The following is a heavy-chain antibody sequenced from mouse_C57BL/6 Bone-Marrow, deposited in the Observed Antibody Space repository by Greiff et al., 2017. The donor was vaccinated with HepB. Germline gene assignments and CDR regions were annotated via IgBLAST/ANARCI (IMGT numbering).Heavy chain of an antibody. J-gene: IGHJ1*03. D-gene: IGHD1-1*01. Sequence: VQLQQSGGGLVQPKGSLKLSCAASGFTFNTYAMHWVRQAPGKGLEWVARIRSKSSNYATYYADSVKDRFTISRDDSQSMLYLQMNNLKTEDTAMYYCVRVGNYYGTLYWYFDVWGTGTTVTVSS. CDR3: VRVGNYYGTLYWYFDV. CDR2: IRSKSSNYAT. CDR1: GFTFNTYA. V-gene: IGHV10-3*01.